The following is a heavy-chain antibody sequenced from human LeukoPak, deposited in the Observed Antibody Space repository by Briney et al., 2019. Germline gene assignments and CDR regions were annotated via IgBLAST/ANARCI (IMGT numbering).Heavy chain of an antibody. CDR2: ISGSGVNT. CDR1: RLTFSHYA. CDR3: VKGGQRYDFWRFDY. J-gene: IGHJ4*02. D-gene: IGHD3-3*01. V-gene: IGHV3-23*01. Sequence: GGSLTLSCAASRLTFSHYAMNWVRLATRTGLQWVSSISGSGVNTYYAASVNGCFSTSTDHCKNSLSPQMARLRAADTSLYYRVKGGQRYDFWRFDYWGQGTVVTVSS.